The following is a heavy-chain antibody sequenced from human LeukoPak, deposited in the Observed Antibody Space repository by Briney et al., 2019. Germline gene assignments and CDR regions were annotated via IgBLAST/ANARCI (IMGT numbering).Heavy chain of an antibody. CDR2: IYYSGST. D-gene: IGHD3-10*01. CDR1: GGSISSSSYY. Sequence: SETLSLTCTVSGGSISSSSYYWGWIRQPPGKGLEWIGGIYYSGSTYYNPSLKSRVTISVDTSKNQFSLKLSSVTAADTAVYYCARLGEWPVDYWGQGTLVTVSS. J-gene: IGHJ4*02. V-gene: IGHV4-39*01. CDR3: ARLGEWPVDY.